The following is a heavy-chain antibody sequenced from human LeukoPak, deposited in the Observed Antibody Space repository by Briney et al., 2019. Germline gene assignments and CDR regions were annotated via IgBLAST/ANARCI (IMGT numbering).Heavy chain of an antibody. Sequence: GGSLRLSCAASGFTFDDYGMSWVRQASGKGLEWVGRIKSKTDGGTTDYAAPVKGRFTISRDDSKNTLYLQMNSLKTDDTAVYYCTSIAIAAAGPYYYYYYMDVWGKGTTVTVSS. CDR1: GFTFDDYG. J-gene: IGHJ6*03. D-gene: IGHD6-13*01. V-gene: IGHV3-15*01. CDR3: TSIAIAAAGPYYYYYYMDV. CDR2: IKSKTDGGTT.